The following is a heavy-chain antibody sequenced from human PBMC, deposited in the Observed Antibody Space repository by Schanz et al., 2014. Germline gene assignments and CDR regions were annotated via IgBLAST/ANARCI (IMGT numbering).Heavy chain of an antibody. Sequence: QGQLVQSGPEVKEPGASVKVSCEASRYTFNTYGLNWVRQAPGQGLEWMGWITAYNGDTNYALKLQGRVTMTTDTSTGTAYMELRSLRSDDTALYYCTRGGYSYALSAFDIWGRGTMVTVSS. CDR3: TRGGYSYALSAFDI. D-gene: IGHD5-18*01. V-gene: IGHV1-18*01. CDR1: RYTFNTYG. J-gene: IGHJ3*02. CDR2: ITAYNGDT.